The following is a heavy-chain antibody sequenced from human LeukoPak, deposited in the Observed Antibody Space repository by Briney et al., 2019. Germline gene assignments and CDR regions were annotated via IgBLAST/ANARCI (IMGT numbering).Heavy chain of an antibody. CDR2: ISAYNSNT. CDR3: ARGPHHFYCSSTSCYEDYYYYGMDV. Sequence: ASVKVSCKASGYTFTSYGISWVRQAPGQGLEWMGWISAYNSNTNYAQKLQGRVTMTTDTSTSTAYMELRSLRSDDTAVYYCARGPHHFYCSSTSCYEDYYYYGMDVWGQGTTVTVSS. CDR1: GYTFTSYG. V-gene: IGHV1-18*01. J-gene: IGHJ6*02. D-gene: IGHD2-2*01.